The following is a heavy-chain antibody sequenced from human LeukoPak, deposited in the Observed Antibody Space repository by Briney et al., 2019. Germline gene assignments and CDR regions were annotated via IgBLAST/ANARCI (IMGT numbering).Heavy chain of an antibody. Sequence: GRSLRLSCAASGFTFDDYAMHWVRQAPGKGLEWVSGISWNSGSIGYADSVKGRFTISRDNAKNSLYLQMNSLRAEDTALYYCAKSYQLLPAWFDPWGQGTLVTVSS. CDR2: ISWNSGSI. CDR1: GFTFDDYA. CDR3: AKSYQLLPAWFDP. J-gene: IGHJ5*02. D-gene: IGHD2-15*01. V-gene: IGHV3-9*01.